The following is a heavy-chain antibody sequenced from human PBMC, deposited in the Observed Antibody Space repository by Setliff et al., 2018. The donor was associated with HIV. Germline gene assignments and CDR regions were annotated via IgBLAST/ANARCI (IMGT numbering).Heavy chain of an antibody. D-gene: IGHD3-22*01. Sequence: GGSLRLSCAASGFTFSNAWMSWVRQAPGKGLEWVGRIKRKTDGGTTDYGAPVKGRFTISRDNPKNSLFLQADSLRVEDTAVYYCARERDSSGPVADAFDIWGQGAVVTVSS. V-gene: IGHV3-15*01. CDR3: ARERDSSGPVADAFDI. J-gene: IGHJ3*02. CDR2: IKRKTDGGTT. CDR1: GFTFSNAW.